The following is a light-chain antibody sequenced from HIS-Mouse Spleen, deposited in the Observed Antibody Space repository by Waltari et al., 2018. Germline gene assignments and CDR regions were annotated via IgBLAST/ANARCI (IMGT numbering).Light chain of an antibody. CDR1: NIGRKR. V-gene: IGLV3-21*02. CDR3: QVWDSSSDHRV. J-gene: IGLJ3*02. Sequence: SYVLTQPPSVSVAPGQTARITCGGNNIGRKRVHWYQQKPGQAPVLVVYDDSDRPSGIPERFSGSNSGNTATLTISRVEAGDEADYYCQVWDSSSDHRVFGGGTKLTVL. CDR2: DDS.